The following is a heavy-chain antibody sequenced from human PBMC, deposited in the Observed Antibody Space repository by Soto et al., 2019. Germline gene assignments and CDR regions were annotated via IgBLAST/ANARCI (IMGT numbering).Heavy chain of an antibody. Sequence: EVQLVESGGGLVQPGGSLRLSCAASGFTFSTYWMSWVRQAPGKGLEWVANINQDGSEKYYVDSVKGRFTISRDNARNSLYLQVNSLRADDTAMFYCARSSGYHDTDPTNQYFHHWGHGTLVTVSS. CDR2: INQDGSEK. D-gene: IGHD3-22*01. CDR3: ARSSGYHDTDPTNQYFHH. J-gene: IGHJ1*01. CDR1: GFTFSTYW. V-gene: IGHV3-7*01.